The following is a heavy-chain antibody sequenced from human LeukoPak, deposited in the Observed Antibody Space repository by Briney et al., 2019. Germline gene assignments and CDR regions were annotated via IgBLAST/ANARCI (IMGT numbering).Heavy chain of an antibody. CDR3: ARGKVVRDYYYYYGMDV. CDR2: IIPVFGTA. V-gene: IGHV1-69*13. Sequence: SVKVSCKASGGTFSSYAISWVRQAPGQGLEWMGGIIPVFGTANYAQKFQGRVTITADESTSTAYMELSSLRSEDTAVYYCARGKVVRDYYYYYGMDVWGQGSTVTVSS. J-gene: IGHJ6*02. D-gene: IGHD2-15*01. CDR1: GGTFSSYA.